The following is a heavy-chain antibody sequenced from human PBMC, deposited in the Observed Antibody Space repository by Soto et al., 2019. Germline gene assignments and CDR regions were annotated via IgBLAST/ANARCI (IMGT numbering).Heavy chain of an antibody. J-gene: IGHJ1*01. CDR2: ISYDGSNK. D-gene: IGHD3-10*01. V-gene: IGHV3-30-3*01. CDR1: GFTFSSYA. Sequence: GGSLRLSCAASGFTFSSYAMHWVRQAPGKGLEWVAVISYDGSNKYYADSVKGRFTISRDNSKNTLYLQMNSLRAEDTAVYYCARSYYGSGSFRKSYFQHWGQGTLVTVSS. CDR3: ARSYYGSGSFRKSYFQH.